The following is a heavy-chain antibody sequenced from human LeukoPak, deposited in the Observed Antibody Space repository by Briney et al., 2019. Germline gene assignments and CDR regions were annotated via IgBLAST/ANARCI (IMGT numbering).Heavy chain of an antibody. CDR2: ISYDGSNK. J-gene: IGHJ4*02. D-gene: IGHD5-24*01. CDR1: GFTFSTYA. V-gene: IGHV3-30-3*01. Sequence: PGGSLRLSCAASGFTFSTYAMNWVRQAPGKGLEWVAVISYDGSNKYYADSVRGRYTISRDNSKNTLYLQMNSLRAEDTAVYYCAKDLARDGYSYYFDYWGQGTLVTVSS. CDR3: AKDLARDGYSYYFDY.